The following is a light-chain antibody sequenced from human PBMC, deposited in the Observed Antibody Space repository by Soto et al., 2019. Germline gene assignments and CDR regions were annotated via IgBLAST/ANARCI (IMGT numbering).Light chain of an antibody. Sequence: QSVLNQSPSASGTPGQRVTISCAGSRSNIGTYTVNWYQQLPGTAPTLLIYRNHQRPSGVPDRFSGSKSGTSASLALSGPQSEDEADYYCAACDDSVRAVVFGGGTKLTVL. J-gene: IGLJ2*01. CDR2: RNH. V-gene: IGLV1-44*01. CDR3: AACDDSVRAVV. CDR1: RSNIGTYT.